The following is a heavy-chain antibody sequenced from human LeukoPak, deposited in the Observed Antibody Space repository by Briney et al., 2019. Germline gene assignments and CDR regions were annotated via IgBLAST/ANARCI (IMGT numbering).Heavy chain of an antibody. Sequence: SETLSLTCTVSGGSISSSSYYWGWIRQPPGKGLEWIGSIYYSGSTYYNPSLKSRVTISVDTSKNQFSLKLSSVTAADTAVYYCARDRVVDRYFDLWGRGTLVTVSS. D-gene: IGHD2-15*01. CDR3: ARDRVVDRYFDL. CDR2: IYYSGST. J-gene: IGHJ2*01. V-gene: IGHV4-39*07. CDR1: GGSISSSSYY.